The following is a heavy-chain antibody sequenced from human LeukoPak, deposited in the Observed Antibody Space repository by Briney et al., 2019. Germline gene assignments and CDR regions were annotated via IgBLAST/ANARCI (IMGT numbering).Heavy chain of an antibody. D-gene: IGHD1-26*01. J-gene: IGHJ2*01. CDR1: GGSISSSSYY. CDR3: ARRRVGATHWYFDL. CDR2: IYYSGST. V-gene: IGHV4-39*01. Sequence: TSETLSLTCTVSGGSISSSSYYWGWIRQPPGKGLEWIGSIYYSGSTYYNPSLKSRVTISVDTSKNQFSLKLSSVTAADTAVYYCARRRVGATHWYFDLWGRGTLVTVSS.